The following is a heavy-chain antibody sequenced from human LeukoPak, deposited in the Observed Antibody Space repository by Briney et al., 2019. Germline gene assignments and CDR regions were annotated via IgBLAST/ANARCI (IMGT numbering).Heavy chain of an antibody. J-gene: IGHJ4*02. CDR2: INHRGTS. Sequence: SDTLSLTCGVYVDFFNAYVWNWIRQATGKSLEYLGEINHRGTSHYNPSLKTRVTLSVDTSKNQFSLKLTSVTAADTAVYYCARGSSFDGYCTPGACDAGYYDIWGQGTPVIVSS. V-gene: IGHV4-34*01. D-gene: IGHD2-8*01. CDR3: ARGSSFDGYCTPGACDAGYYDI. CDR1: VDFFNAYV.